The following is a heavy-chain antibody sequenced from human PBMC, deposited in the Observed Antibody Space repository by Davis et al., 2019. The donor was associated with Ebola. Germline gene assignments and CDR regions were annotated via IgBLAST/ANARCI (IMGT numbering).Heavy chain of an antibody. Sequence: FQGRVTMTTDTSTNTAYMELRSLRKDDTAVYYCARDRHTGSYYGGFDPWGQGTLVTVSS. CDR3: ARDRHTGSYYGGFDP. J-gene: IGHJ5*02. D-gene: IGHD1-26*01. V-gene: IGHV1-18*01.